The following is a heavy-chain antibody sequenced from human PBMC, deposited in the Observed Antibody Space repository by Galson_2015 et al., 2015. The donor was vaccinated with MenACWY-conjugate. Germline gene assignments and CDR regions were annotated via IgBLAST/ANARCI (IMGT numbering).Heavy chain of an antibody. V-gene: IGHV3-7*03. J-gene: IGHJ6*02. D-gene: IGHD3-3*01. CDR3: ARAPELYDFWSGDYYYYYYGMDV. CDR1: GFTFSSYW. CDR2: IKQDGSEK. Sequence: SLRLSCAASGFTFSSYWMSWVRQAPGKGLEWVANIKQDGSEKYYVDSVKGRFTISRDNAKNSLYLQMNSLRAEDTAVYYCARAPELYDFWSGDYYYYYYGMDVWGQGPRSPSP.